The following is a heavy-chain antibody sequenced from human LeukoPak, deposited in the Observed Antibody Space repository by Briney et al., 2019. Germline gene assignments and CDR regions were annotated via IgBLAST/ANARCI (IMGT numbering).Heavy chain of an antibody. J-gene: IGHJ5*02. CDR3: AIYCSGGSCEDNWFDP. Sequence: GASVKVSCKASGGTFSSYAISWVRQAPGQGLEWMGRIIPILGIANYAQKFQGSVTITADKSTSTAYMELSSLRSEDTAVYYCAIYCSGGSCEDNWFDPWGQGTLVTVSS. CDR1: GGTFSSYA. CDR2: IIPILGIA. V-gene: IGHV1-69*04. D-gene: IGHD2-15*01.